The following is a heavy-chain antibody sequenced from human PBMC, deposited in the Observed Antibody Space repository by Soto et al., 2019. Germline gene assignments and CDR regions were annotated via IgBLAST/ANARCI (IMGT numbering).Heavy chain of an antibody. Sequence: VGSLRLSCAASGFTFSSYSMNWVRQAPGKGLEWVSSISSSSSYIYYADSVKGRFTISGDNAKNSLYLQMNSLRAEDTAVYYCARGPAVAGATWGQGTLVTVSS. J-gene: IGHJ4*02. V-gene: IGHV3-21*01. CDR3: ARGPAVAGAT. CDR2: ISSSSSYI. CDR1: GFTFSSYS. D-gene: IGHD6-19*01.